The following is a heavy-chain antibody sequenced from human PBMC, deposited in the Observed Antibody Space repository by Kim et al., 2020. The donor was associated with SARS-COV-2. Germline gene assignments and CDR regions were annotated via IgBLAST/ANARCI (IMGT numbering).Heavy chain of an antibody. D-gene: IGHD1-26*01. CDR3: ARDLGMGSYFDY. CDR1: GFAFSEFG. J-gene: IGHJ4*02. CDR2: IGHDGSYK. V-gene: IGHV3-33*01. Sequence: GGSLRLSCTTSGFAFSEFGMHWVRQAPGKGLEWVAVIGHDGSYKCSADYMEGRFTISRDNSKNTLYLQMNSLRVEDTAVYYCARDLGMGSYFDYWGQGTLVTVSS.